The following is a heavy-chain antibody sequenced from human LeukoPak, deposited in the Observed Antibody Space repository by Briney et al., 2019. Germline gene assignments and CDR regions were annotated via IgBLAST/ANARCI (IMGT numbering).Heavy chain of an antibody. D-gene: IGHD6-19*01. CDR1: GFTFSNYE. J-gene: IGHJ4*02. V-gene: IGHV3-48*03. CDR3: AKGKYSSGWCVFDY. Sequence: GGSLRLSCAASGFTFSNYEMNWVRQAPGKGLEWVSYITNSGSTIYYADSVKGRFTISRDNAKNSLYLQMNSLRAEDTAVYYCAKGKYSSGWCVFDYWGQGTLVTVSS. CDR2: ITNSGSTI.